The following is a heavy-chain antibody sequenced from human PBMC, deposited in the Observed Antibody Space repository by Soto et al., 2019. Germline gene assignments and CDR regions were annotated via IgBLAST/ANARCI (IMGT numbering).Heavy chain of an antibody. D-gene: IGHD3-9*01. CDR1: GGSISSSNW. Sequence: SETLSLTCAVSGGSISSSNWWSWVRQPPGKGLEWIGEIYHSGSTSYNPSLKSRVTISVDKSKNQFSLKLSSVTAADTAVYYCARHYDILTGYYSNNYYYYGMDVWGQGTTVTAP. CDR2: IYHSGST. CDR3: ARHYDILTGYYSNNYYYYGMDV. V-gene: IGHV4-4*02. J-gene: IGHJ6*02.